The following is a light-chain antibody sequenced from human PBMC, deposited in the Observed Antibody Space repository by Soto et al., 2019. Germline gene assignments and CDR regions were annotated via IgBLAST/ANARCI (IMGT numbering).Light chain of an antibody. CDR3: MQTLQTPYT. Sequence: DIVMTQSPLSLPVTPGEPASISCRSSQSLLYGAGYMYVDWYLQKPGQPPQLLIFLGSNRASGVPDRFSGSVSGTDFTLKFSRVETEDVGVYYCMQTLQTPYTFGQGTKLEIK. CDR1: QSLLYGAGYMY. V-gene: IGKV2-28*01. CDR2: LGS. J-gene: IGKJ2*01.